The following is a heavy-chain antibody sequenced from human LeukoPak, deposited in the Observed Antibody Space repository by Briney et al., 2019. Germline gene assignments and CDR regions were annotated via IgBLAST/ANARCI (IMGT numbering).Heavy chain of an antibody. V-gene: IGHV3-23*01. CDR2: ISSSGGST. J-gene: IGHJ6*03. Sequence: GGSLRLSCAASGFTFSSYTMTWVRQAPGKGLEWVSGISSSGGSTYYADSVKGRFTISRDNSKSTLYLQMNSLRAEDTAVYYCAKGITMTSNYYYMDVWGKGTTVTVSS. CDR1: GFTFSSYT. CDR3: AKGITMTSNYYYMDV. D-gene: IGHD3-22*01.